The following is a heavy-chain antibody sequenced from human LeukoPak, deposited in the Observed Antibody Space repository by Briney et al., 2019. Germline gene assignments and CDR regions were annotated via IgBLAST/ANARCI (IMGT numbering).Heavy chain of an antibody. J-gene: IGHJ4*02. CDR2: IYHSGST. CDR1: GYSISSGYY. V-gene: IGHV4-38-2*02. D-gene: IGHD2-2*01. Sequence: PSETLSLTCTVSGYSISSGYYWGWIRQPPGKGLEWIGSIYHSGSTYYNPSPKSRVTISVDTSKNQFSLKLSSVTAADKAVYYCARVTEPAAINYWGQGTLVTVSS. CDR3: ARVTEPAAINY.